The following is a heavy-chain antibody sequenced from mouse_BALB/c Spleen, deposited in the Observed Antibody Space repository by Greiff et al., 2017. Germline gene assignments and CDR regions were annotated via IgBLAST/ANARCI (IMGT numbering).Heavy chain of an antibody. J-gene: IGHJ3*01. CDR3: ARGGGYDGAWFAY. D-gene: IGHD2-2*01. Sequence: VQLQESGPGLVAPSQSLSITCTVSGFSLTSYGVHWVRQPPGKGLEWLGVILAGGSTNYNSALMSRLSISKDNSKSQVFLKMNSLQTDDTAMYYCARGGGYDGAWFAYWGQGTLVTVSA. CDR1: GFSLTSYG. V-gene: IGHV2-9*02. CDR2: ILAGGST.